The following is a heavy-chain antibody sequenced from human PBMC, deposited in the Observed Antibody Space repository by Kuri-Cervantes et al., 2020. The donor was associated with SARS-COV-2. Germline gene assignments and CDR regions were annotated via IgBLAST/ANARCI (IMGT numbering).Heavy chain of an antibody. D-gene: IGHD3-16*01. Sequence: LSLTCAVYGGSFSGYYWSWIRQAPGKGLEWVSYITSSGSIIYYADSVKGRFTISRDNAKNSLYLQMNSLRGEDTAVYYCARGGSGDSDWHVWSPWFDTWGQGTLVTVSS. V-gene: IGHV3-11*01. CDR3: ARGGSGDSDWHVWSPWFDT. J-gene: IGHJ5*02. CDR1: GGSFSGYY. CDR2: ITSSGSII.